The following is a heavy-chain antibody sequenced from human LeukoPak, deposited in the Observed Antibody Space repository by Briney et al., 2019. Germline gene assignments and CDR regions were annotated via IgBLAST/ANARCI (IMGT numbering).Heavy chain of an antibody. CDR2: TSRISSYI. Sequence: RGCLRLSCAPSGFTLSSYSMNWVRQAPGEGLEWVSSTSRISSYIYYTNSVKGRFTISRDNATNSPYLQMNSLRAEDTAVYYCASPGVCWGQGTMVTVSS. CDR1: GFTLSSYS. J-gene: IGHJ3*01. CDR3: ASPGVC. D-gene: IGHD2-8*01. V-gene: IGHV3-21*01.